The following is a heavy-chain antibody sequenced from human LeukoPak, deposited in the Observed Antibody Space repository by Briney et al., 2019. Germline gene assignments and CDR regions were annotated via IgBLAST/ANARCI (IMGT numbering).Heavy chain of an antibody. CDR1: GFTFSSYW. Sequence: PGVSLRLSCAASGFTFSSYWMSWVRQAPGKGLEWVANIKQDGSEKYYVDSVKGRFTISRDNAKNSLYLQMNSLRAEDTAVYYCARDGYCSGGSCYRGLGNYWGQGTLVTVSS. CDR3: ARDGYCSGGSCYRGLGNY. CDR2: IKQDGSEK. J-gene: IGHJ4*02. V-gene: IGHV3-7*01. D-gene: IGHD2-15*01.